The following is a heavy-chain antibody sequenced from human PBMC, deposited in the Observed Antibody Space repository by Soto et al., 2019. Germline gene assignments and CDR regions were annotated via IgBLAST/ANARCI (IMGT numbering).Heavy chain of an antibody. Sequence: ASVQDSCQASGYTFTRYHLHWVRPAPGKGLEWMGWINPNRGGTNDAQKFQGRVTLTRYTSISAAYMELSRLSSDDTAVYYCARYCSGSYFYYRGQGTLVTVSS. CDR1: GYTFTRYH. D-gene: IGHD3-10*01. V-gene: IGHV1-2*02. CDR2: INPNRGGT. J-gene: IGHJ4*02. CDR3: ARYCSGSYFYY.